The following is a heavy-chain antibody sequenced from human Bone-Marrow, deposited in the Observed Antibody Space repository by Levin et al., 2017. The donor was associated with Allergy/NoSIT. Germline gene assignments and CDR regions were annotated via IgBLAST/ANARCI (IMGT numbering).Heavy chain of an antibody. Sequence: GESLKISCKASGYSFTAYFMQWVRQAPGQGLEWVGRINTNNGGADYAQKFQDRVTLSRDTSTDTVYMHLYGLTSDDTALYFCARDKYGDGYNQADYWGQGTPVTVSS. CDR3: ARDKYGDGYNQADY. CDR2: INTNNGGA. V-gene: IGHV1-2*06. CDR1: GYSFTAYF. J-gene: IGHJ4*02. D-gene: IGHD5-24*01.